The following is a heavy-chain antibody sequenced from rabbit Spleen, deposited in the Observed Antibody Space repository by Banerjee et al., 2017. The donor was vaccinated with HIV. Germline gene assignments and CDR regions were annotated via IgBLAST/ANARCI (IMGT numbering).Heavy chain of an antibody. Sequence: QSLEESGGDLVKPGASLTLTCIASGVSLSYNYVICWVRQAPGKGLEWIACINSKSGENVYATWAKGRFTISKTSSTTVTLQMTSLTAADTATYFCARDLASVIGWNFNLWGQGTLVTVS. J-gene: IGHJ4*01. D-gene: IGHD1-1*01. CDR1: GVSLSYNYV. V-gene: IGHV1S40*01. CDR3: ARDLASVIGWNFNL. CDR2: INSKSGEN.